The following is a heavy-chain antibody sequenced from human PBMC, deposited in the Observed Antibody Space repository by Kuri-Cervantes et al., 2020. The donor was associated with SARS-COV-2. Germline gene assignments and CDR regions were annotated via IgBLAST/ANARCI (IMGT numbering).Heavy chain of an antibody. D-gene: IGHD3-22*01. CDR1: GGSFSGYY. Sequence: ESLKISCAVYGGSFSGYYWSWIRQPPGKGLEWIGEINHSGSTNYNPSLKSRVTMSVDTSSNQFSLKVESLTAADTAVYYCARLDYYDNMIDSWGQGIMVTVSS. V-gene: IGHV4-34*01. CDR2: INHSGST. J-gene: IGHJ4*02. CDR3: ARLDYYDNMIDS.